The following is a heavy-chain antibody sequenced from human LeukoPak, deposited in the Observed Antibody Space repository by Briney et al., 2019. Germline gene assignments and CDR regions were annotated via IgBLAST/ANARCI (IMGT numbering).Heavy chain of an antibody. J-gene: IGHJ5*02. CDR2: IYYSGST. CDR3: ARGGGQWTDNWFDP. D-gene: IGHD6-19*01. V-gene: IGHV4-59*01. CDR1: GGSISSYY. Sequence: SETLSLTCTVSGGSISSYYWSWIRQPPGKGLEWIGYIYYSGSTSYNPSLKSRVTISVDTSKNQFSLKLSSVTAADTAVYYCARGGGQWTDNWFDPWGQGTLVTVSS.